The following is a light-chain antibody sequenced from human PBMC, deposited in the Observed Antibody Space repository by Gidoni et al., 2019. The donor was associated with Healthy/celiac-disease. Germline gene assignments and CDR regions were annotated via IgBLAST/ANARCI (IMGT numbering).Light chain of an antibody. CDR2: SKN. V-gene: IGLV1-44*01. Sequence: QSVLTQPPPAFGTPGQRVTISCSGSSSNIGSNTVSWYKQLPGPTPRLLIYSKNQRPSGVPDLFSGYKSGTSASLAISGLRSEDEADYYCAAWDDSLNGWVFGGGTKLTVL. CDR3: AAWDDSLNGWV. CDR1: SSNIGSNT. J-gene: IGLJ3*02.